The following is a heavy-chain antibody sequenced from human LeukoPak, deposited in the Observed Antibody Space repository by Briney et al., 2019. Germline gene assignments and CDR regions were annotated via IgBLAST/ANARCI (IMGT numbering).Heavy chain of an antibody. V-gene: IGHV1-69*06. CDR2: IIPIFGTA. CDR3: ARDQEGSGNWFDP. CDR1: GGTFGSYA. Sequence: SVKVSCKASGGTFGSYAISWVRQASGQGLEWMGGIIPIFGTANYAQKFQGRVTITADKSTSTAYMELSSLRSEDTAVYYCARDQEGSGNWFDPWGQGTLVTVSS. J-gene: IGHJ5*02. D-gene: IGHD3-10*01.